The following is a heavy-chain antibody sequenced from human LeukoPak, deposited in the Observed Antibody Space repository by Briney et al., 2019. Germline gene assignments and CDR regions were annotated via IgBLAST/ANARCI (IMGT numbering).Heavy chain of an antibody. J-gene: IGHJ6*02. Sequence: GASVKVSCKASGYTFTGYYMHWVRQAPGQGHEWMGWINPNSGGTNYAQTFQGRVTMTRDTSISTAYMELSRLRSDDTAVYYCARDGYSWNYYYYGMDVWGQGTTVTVSS. D-gene: IGHD5-18*01. CDR1: GYTFTGYY. V-gene: IGHV1-2*02. CDR3: ARDGYSWNYYYYGMDV. CDR2: INPNSGGT.